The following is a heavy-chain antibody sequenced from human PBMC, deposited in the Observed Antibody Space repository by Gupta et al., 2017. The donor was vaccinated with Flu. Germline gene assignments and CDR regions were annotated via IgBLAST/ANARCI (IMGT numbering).Heavy chain of an antibody. CDR3: AKATAAASMFHYFEN. J-gene: IGHJ4*02. CDR2: ISWDGEST. V-gene: IGHV3-43*01. CDR1: GFPFDEYT. Sequence: EVHLVESGGVAVQPGGSLRLSCTASGFPFDEYTMHWVRQAPGKGLEWVSLISWDGESTYYADSVQGRVTISRDNSRNSLYLQMNNLRIEDSALYFCAKATAAASMFHYFENWGQGALVTVSS. D-gene: IGHD2/OR15-2a*01.